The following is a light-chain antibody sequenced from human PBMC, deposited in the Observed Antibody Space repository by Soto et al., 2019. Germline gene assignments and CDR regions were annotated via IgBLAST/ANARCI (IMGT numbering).Light chain of an antibody. CDR1: SSNIGSNY. V-gene: IGLV1-47*02. J-gene: IGLJ3*02. Sequence: QSVLTQPPSASGTPGQRVTISCSGSSSNIGSNYVYWYQQLPGTAPKLLIYSNNQRPSGVPDRFSGSKSGTSASLAISGLRPEDEADYYCAAWDDSLSGHWVFGGGTKLTVL. CDR3: AAWDDSLSGHWV. CDR2: SNN.